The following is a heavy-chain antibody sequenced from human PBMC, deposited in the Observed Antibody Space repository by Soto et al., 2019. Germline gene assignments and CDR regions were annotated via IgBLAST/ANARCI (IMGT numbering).Heavy chain of an antibody. CDR1: GFTFSSYG. CDR2: IWYDGSNK. Sequence: PGGSLRLSCAASGFTFSSYGMHWVRQAPGKGLEWVAVIWYDGSNKYYADSVKGRFTISRDNSKNTLYLQMNSLRAEDTAVYYCARSSLTPYGMDFWGQGTTVTVSS. CDR3: ARSSLTPYGMDF. V-gene: IGHV3-33*01. D-gene: IGHD3-10*01. J-gene: IGHJ6*02.